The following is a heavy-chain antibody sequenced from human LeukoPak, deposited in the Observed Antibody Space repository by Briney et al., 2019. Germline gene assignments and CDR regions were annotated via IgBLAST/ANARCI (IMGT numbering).Heavy chain of an antibody. D-gene: IGHD3-3*01. V-gene: IGHV3-66*02. CDR1: GFIVTNNY. CDR3: ASRARSGYYYGMDV. J-gene: IGHJ6*02. CDR2: ISSDGRT. Sequence: PGGSLRLSCAVSGFIVTNNYMTWVRQAPGKGLECGSFISSDGRTYYADSVKGRFTISRDNSRNTLYLQMNSLRTEDTAEYYCASRARSGYYYGMDVWGQGTTVTVSS.